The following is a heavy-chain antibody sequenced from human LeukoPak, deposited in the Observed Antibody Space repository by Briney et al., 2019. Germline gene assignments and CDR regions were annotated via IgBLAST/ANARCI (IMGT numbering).Heavy chain of an antibody. CDR3: ARNHYDFWSGYYDGLDY. J-gene: IGHJ4*02. Sequence: GRSLRLSCAASGFTFSSYGMHWVRQAPGKGLEWVAVIWYDGSNKYYADSVKGRFTISRDNSKNTLYLQMNRLRAEDTAVYYCARNHYDFWSGYYDGLDYWGQGTLVTVSS. CDR2: IWYDGSNK. CDR1: GFTFSSYG. D-gene: IGHD3-3*01. V-gene: IGHV3-33*01.